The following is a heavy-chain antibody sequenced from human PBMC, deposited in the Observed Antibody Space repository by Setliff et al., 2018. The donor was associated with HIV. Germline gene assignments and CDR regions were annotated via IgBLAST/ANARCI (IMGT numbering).Heavy chain of an antibody. Sequence: SETLSLTCTVSGGTTDSGSYYWAWIRQPPGKGLEWIGSMYYTGSTYYNPSLKSRVTISIDTSKNQFSLKLNSVTAADTAMYYCARDGGSSGWYFVLGYSDYWGPGTLVTVSS. CDR2: MYYTGST. D-gene: IGHD6-19*01. V-gene: IGHV4-39*02. CDR3: ARDGGSSGWYFVLGYSDY. CDR1: GGTTDSGSYY. J-gene: IGHJ4*02.